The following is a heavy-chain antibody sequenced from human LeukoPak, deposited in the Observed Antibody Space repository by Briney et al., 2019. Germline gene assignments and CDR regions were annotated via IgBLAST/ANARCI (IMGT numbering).Heavy chain of an antibody. CDR1: GFILSDHY. Sequence: PGGSLRLSCAASGFILSDHYVDWVRQAPGKGLEWVSGITSGANTYYADSVKGRFTISRDNSENTLNLQMNSLRAEDTAIYYCAKARAGDITAAFNYWGQGTLVTVSS. J-gene: IGHJ4*02. CDR2: ITSGANT. CDR3: AKARAGDITAAFNY. V-gene: IGHV3-53*01. D-gene: IGHD6-13*01.